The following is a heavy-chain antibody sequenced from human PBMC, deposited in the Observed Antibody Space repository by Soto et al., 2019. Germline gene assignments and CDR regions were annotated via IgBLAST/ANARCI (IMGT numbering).Heavy chain of an antibody. CDR1: GFAVNTNY. CDR3: TTSNYYYVFQR. V-gene: IGHV3-53*04. Sequence: EVQLLESGGGLVQPGGSLRLSCAASGFAVNTNYMSWVRQAPGRGLEWVSIMYTVGSTYYADSVKGRFTISRDESNNTLYLQMNSLRTEDTAVYYCTTSNYYYVFQRWGQGALVAVSS. CDR2: MYTVGST. D-gene: IGHD3-22*01. J-gene: IGHJ4*02.